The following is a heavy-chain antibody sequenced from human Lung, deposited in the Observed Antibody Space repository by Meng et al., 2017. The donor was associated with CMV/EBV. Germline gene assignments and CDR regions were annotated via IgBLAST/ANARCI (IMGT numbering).Heavy chain of an antibody. V-gene: IGHV2-70D*14. CDR3: ARMGYGYNYFDY. D-gene: IGHD5-24*01. CDR2: IDWDDDK. J-gene: IGHJ4*02. CDR1: GFSLSTSRMR. Sequence: GXXLVXPTQTLTLTCTFSGFSLSTSRMRVSWIRQPPGKALEWLARIDWDDDKFYSTSLKTRLTISKDTSKNQVVLTMTNMEPVDTATYYCARMGYGYNYFDYWGQGXLVTVSS.